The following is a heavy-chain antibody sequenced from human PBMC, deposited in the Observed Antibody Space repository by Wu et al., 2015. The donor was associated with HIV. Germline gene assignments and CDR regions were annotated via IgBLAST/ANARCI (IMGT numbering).Heavy chain of an antibody. Sequence: HVQLVQSGAEVKKPGSSVKVSCKIYGGNEGGTFSSHPVSWVRQAPGKGLEWMGGIIPRLGTTNYAQMFHGRVTITADELTTTSYMELSSLKSDDTAVYFCAREVYGSASFSKYLKDWGQGTLVTVS. CDR3: AREVYGSASFSKYLKD. CDR2: IIPRLGTT. V-gene: IGHV1-69*11. J-gene: IGHJ1*01. D-gene: IGHD3-10*01. CDR1: GGNEGGTFSSHP.